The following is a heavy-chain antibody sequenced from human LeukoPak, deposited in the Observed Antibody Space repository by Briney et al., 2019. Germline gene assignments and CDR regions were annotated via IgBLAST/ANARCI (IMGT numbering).Heavy chain of an antibody. J-gene: IGHJ4*02. CDR3: ARALLF. V-gene: IGHV4-38-2*02. CDR2: IHHSGST. Sequence: KASETLSLTCTVSGYSISSGYYWGWIRQPPGKGLEWIGSIHHSGSTYYNPSLKSRVTISVDTSKNQFSLKLNSVTAADTAMYYCARALLFWGQGTLVTVSS. D-gene: IGHD3-10*01. CDR1: GYSISSGYY.